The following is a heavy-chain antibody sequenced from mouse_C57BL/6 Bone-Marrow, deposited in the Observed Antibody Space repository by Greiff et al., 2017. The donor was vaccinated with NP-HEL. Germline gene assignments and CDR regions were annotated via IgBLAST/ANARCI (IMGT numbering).Heavy chain of an antibody. V-gene: IGHV1-63*01. CDR2: IYPGGGYT. Sequence: VKLMESGAELVRPGTSVKMSCKASGYTFTNYWIGWAKQRPGHGLEWIGDIYPGGGYTNYNEKFKGKATLTADKSSSTAYMQFSSLTSEDSAIYYCARQDYGFDYWGQGTTLTVSS. J-gene: IGHJ2*01. CDR1: GYTFTNYW. CDR3: ARQDYGFDY. D-gene: IGHD1-1*01.